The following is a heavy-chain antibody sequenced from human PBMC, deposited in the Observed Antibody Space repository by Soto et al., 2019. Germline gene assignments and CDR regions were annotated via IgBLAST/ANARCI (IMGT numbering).Heavy chain of an antibody. V-gene: IGHV4-59*01. Sequence: SETLSLTCTVPGGSINAFFWSWVRQPPGKGLESIGYIFYSGSTNYNPSLKSRVTISLDTSKTQFSLNLTSVTAADTAVYYCATQTGLYYYGMDVWGQGTTVTVSS. CDR1: GGSINAFF. CDR2: IFYSGST. J-gene: IGHJ6*02. CDR3: ATQTGLYYYGMDV.